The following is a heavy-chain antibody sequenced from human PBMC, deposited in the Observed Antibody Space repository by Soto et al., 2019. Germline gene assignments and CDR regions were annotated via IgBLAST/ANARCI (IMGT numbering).Heavy chain of an antibody. CDR3: AGDGYCSSSACYLWFDP. V-gene: IGHV1-69*04. CDR1: GGTFSSYT. Sequence: GASVKVSCKASGGTFSSYTISWVRQAPGQGLEWMGRIIPILGITNYAQKFQGRVTITADKSTSTAYMELSSLRSEDTAVYWCAGDGYCSSSACYLWFDPWGQGTPVTVSS. CDR2: IIPILGIT. J-gene: IGHJ5*02. D-gene: IGHD2-2*03.